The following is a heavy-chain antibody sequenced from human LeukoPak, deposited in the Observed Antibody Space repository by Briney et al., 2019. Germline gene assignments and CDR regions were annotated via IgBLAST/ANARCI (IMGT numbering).Heavy chain of an antibody. CDR1: GFTFNDYD. D-gene: IGHD6-19*01. CDR3: ARPTSSGSINS. CDR2: ITGSGVTT. Sequence: GGSLRLSCAASGFTFNDYDMHWVRQAPGEGLEWVSFITGSGVTTTYADSVKGRFTISRDRAKHSLYLQINSLRPEYTAVYSCARPTSSGSINSWGQGTLVTVSS. V-gene: IGHV3-48*01. J-gene: IGHJ4*02.